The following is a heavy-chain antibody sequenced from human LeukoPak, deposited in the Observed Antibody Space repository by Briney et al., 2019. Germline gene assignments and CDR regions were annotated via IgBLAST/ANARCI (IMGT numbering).Heavy chain of an antibody. J-gene: IGHJ4*02. Sequence: GGSLRLSCAASGFIFSNYGMHWVRQAPGKGLEWVAVIWVDGSNEDYADSVKGRFTISRDNSKNTLFLQMNSLRAEDTAVYYCAKVVPFELGFDYWGQGTLVTVSS. CDR2: IWVDGSNE. D-gene: IGHD3/OR15-3a*01. V-gene: IGHV3-33*06. CDR3: AKVVPFELGFDY. CDR1: GFIFSNYG.